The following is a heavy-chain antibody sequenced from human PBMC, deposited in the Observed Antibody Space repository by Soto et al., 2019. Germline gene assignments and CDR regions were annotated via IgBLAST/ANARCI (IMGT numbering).Heavy chain of an antibody. CDR1: GFTFSSYS. J-gene: IGHJ5*02. CDR2: ISSSSSYI. Sequence: CSLRLSCAASGFTFSSYSMNWVRQAPGKGLEWVSSISSSSSYIYYADSVKGRFTISRDNAKNSLYLQMNSLRAEDTAVYYCATEVCGDSVVVPAPRTNWLDPWGQGTRVTVSS. D-gene: IGHD2-2*01. CDR3: ATEVCGDSVVVPAPRTNWLDP. V-gene: IGHV3-21*01.